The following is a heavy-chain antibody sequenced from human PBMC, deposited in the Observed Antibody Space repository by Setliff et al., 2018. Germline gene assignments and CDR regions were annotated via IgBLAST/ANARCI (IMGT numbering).Heavy chain of an antibody. CDR2: INAGNGNT. D-gene: IGHD2-15*01. CDR3: ARDIVVVVAANPGY. V-gene: IGHV1-3*01. J-gene: IGHJ4*02. Sequence: ASVKVSCKASGYTFTSYAMHWVRQAPGQRLEWMGWINAGNGNTKYSQKFQGRVTITRDTSASTAYMELSSLRSEDTAVYYCARDIVVVVAANPGYWGQGTLVTVSS. CDR1: GYTFTSYA.